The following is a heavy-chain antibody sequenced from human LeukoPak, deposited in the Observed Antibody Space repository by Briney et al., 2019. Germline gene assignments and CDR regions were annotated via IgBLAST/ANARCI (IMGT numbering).Heavy chain of an antibody. J-gene: IGHJ4*02. Sequence: PSQTLSLTCIVSGGSISSGSYYWSWIRQPAGKGLEWIGRIYTSGSTNYNPSHKSRVTISVDTSKNQFSLKLSSVTAADTAVYYCATGDSGSYYYWGQGTLVTVSS. CDR3: ATGDSGSYYY. D-gene: IGHD1-26*01. CDR1: GGSISSGSYY. CDR2: IYTSGST. V-gene: IGHV4-61*02.